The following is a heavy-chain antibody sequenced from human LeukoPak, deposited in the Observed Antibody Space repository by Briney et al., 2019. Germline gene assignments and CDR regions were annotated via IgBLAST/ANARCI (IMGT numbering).Heavy chain of an antibody. D-gene: IGHD2-2*01. V-gene: IGHV4-34*01. J-gene: IGHJ6*02. CDR2: INHSGST. CDR1: GGSFSGYY. Sequence: SETLSLTCAVYGGSFSGYYWSWIRQPPGKGLEWIGEINHSGSTNYNPSLKSRVTISVDTSKNQFSLKLSSVTAADTAVYYCATGCCSSTPMDCYYYYGMDVWGQGTTVTVSS. CDR3: ATGCCSSTPMDCYYYYGMDV.